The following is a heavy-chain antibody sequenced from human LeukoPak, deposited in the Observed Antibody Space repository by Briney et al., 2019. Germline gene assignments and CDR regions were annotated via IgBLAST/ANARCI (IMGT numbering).Heavy chain of an antibody. CDR3: ARRPYYYYGMDV. CDR1: GDSISSYC. Sequence: SETLSLTCTVSGDSISSYCWSWIRQSPGKGLEWIGYIYYSGSTNYNPSLKSRVTISVDTSNNQFSLKLSSVTAADTAVYYCARRPYYYYGMDVWGQGTTVTVSS. V-gene: IGHV4-59*08. J-gene: IGHJ6*02. CDR2: IYYSGST.